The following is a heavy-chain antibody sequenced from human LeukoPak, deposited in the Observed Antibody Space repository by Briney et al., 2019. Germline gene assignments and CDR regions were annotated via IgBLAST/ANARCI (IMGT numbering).Heavy chain of an antibody. J-gene: IGHJ3*02. CDR1: GGSISSSNYY. D-gene: IGHD6-6*01. Sequence: SETLSLTCTVSGGSISSSNYYWGWIRQPPGKGLEWIWSIYHRGSTYYNSPLKSRVTISVDTSKNQFSLKLSAVTAADTAVYYCASPSIGAFDIWGQGTMVTVSS. CDR3: ASPSIGAFDI. V-gene: IGHV4-39*01. CDR2: IYHRGST.